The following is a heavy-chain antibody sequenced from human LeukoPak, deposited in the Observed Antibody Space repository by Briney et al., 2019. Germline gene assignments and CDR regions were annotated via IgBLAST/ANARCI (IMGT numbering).Heavy chain of an antibody. V-gene: IGHV1-2*02. Sequence: ASVKVSCKASGYTFTGYYMHWVRQAPGQGLEWMGWINPNSGGTNYAQKFQGRVTMTRDTSISTVYMELSRLRSDDTAVYYCARSRPPKWELSDYYYYGMDVWGQGTTVTVSS. J-gene: IGHJ6*02. CDR2: INPNSGGT. D-gene: IGHD1-26*01. CDR1: GYTFTGYY. CDR3: ARSRPPKWELSDYYYYGMDV.